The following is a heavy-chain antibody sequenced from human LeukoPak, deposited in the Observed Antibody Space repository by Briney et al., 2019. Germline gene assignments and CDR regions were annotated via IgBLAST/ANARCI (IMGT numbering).Heavy chain of an antibody. V-gene: IGHV4-59*01. CDR3: ARGTRYGDYVNYFDY. CDR1: GCSFSLYY. CDR2: IYYSGST. J-gene: IGHJ4*02. D-gene: IGHD4-17*01. Sequence: SETLSLTCTVSGCSFSLYYWTWIRQPPGKGLEWIGYIYYSGSTNYNPSLKSRVTISVDTSKNQFSLKLSSVTAADTAVYYCARGTRYGDYVNYFDYWGQGTLVTVSS.